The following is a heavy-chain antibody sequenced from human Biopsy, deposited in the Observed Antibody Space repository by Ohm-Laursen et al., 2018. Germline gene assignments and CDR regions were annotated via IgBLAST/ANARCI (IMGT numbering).Heavy chain of an antibody. CDR2: VYWDDDK. D-gene: IGHD5-24*01. J-gene: IGHJ4*02. Sequence: TQTLILTCTFSGFSLNTGGVGVGWIRQPPGKALQWLALVYWDDDKRYSPTLKNRLTITKDTSQNQVVLTMTNMEPVDTGTYYCAHSAGSDGFNVDFDYWGQGTLVTVPS. V-gene: IGHV2-5*02. CDR3: AHSAGSDGFNVDFDY. CDR1: GFSLNTGGVG.